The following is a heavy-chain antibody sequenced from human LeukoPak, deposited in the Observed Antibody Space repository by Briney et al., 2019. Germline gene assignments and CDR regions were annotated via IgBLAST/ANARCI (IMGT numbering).Heavy chain of an antibody. CDR1: GGSFSGYY. CDR3: ARGSSGYYSLYYFDY. CDR2: INHSGST. J-gene: IGHJ4*02. D-gene: IGHD3-22*01. Sequence: SESLSLTCAVYGGSFSGYYWSWIRQPPGKGLEWIGEINHSGSTNYNPSLKSRVTISVDTSKNQFSLKLSSVTAADTAVYYCARGSSGYYSLYYFDYWGQGTLVTVSS. V-gene: IGHV4-34*01.